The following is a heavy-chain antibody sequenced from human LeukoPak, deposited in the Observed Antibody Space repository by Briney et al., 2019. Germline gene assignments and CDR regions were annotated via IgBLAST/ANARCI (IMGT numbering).Heavy chain of an antibody. CDR1: GFTFSSYG. J-gene: IGHJ4*02. CDR2: IQSDGSNK. CDR3: AREIYDSSGYYSGWGV. D-gene: IGHD3-22*01. Sequence: GGSLGLSCAASGFTFSSYGMHWVRQAPGKGLEWVTFIQSDGSNKYYTDSVKGRFTISRDSSKNTLYLQMNSLRGEDTAVYYCAREIYDSSGYYSGWGVWGQGTLVTVSS. V-gene: IGHV3-30*02.